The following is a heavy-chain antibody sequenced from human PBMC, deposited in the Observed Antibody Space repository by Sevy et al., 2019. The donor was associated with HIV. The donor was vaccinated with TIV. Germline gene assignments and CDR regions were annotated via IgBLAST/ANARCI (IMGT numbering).Heavy chain of an antibody. CDR3: ARGGGYSFGYLNYFDY. D-gene: IGHD5-18*01. J-gene: IGHJ4*01. V-gene: IGHV4-30-4*01. CDR2: IYSSGST. CDR1: HGSVSRGDFY. Sequence: SETLSLTCTVSHGSVSRGDFYWTWIRQPPGQGLEWIGYIYSSGSTHYNPSLKDRLIMSIDTSKDQFSLRLTSVTASDTAVYYCARGGGYSFGYLNYFDYWGHGALVTVSS.